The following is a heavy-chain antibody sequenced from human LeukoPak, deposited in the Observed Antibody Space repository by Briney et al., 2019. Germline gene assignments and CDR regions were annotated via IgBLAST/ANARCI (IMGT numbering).Heavy chain of an antibody. Sequence: PGGSLRLSCAASGFTFSSYWMSWVRQAPGKGLEWVANIKEDGSEKYYVDSVKGRFTISRDNAKNSLSLQMSSLRAEDTAVYYCAKDRLRFSYWGQGTLVTVSS. V-gene: IGHV3-7*03. CDR3: AKDRLRFSY. CDR2: IKEDGSEK. J-gene: IGHJ4*02. D-gene: IGHD3-16*01. CDR1: GFTFSSYW.